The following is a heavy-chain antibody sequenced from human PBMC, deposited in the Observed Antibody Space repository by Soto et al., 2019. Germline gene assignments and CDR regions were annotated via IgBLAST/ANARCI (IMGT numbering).Heavy chain of an antibody. Sequence: GASVKVSCKASGYTFTFYAIHWMRQAPGQRLEWMGWINAGNGDTKYSQKFQGRVTITRDTSASTAYMELSSLRSEDTAVYYCASSRLLKPPGYYYGMDVWGQGTTVTVSS. CDR3: ASSRLLKPPGYYYGMDV. J-gene: IGHJ6*02. D-gene: IGHD3-22*01. V-gene: IGHV1-3*01. CDR2: INAGNGDT. CDR1: GYTFTFYA.